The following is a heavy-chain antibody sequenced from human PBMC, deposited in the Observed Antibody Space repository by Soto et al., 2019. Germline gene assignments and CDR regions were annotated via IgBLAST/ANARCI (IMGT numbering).Heavy chain of an antibody. CDR1: GFTFSNYA. V-gene: IGHV3-23*01. J-gene: IGHJ4*02. D-gene: IGHD2-15*01. CDR3: AKGGVLSGGFDY. Sequence: EVQLLESGGGLVQPGGSLRLSGAASGFTFSNYAMSWVRQAPGKGLEWVSGLSGSGASKNYADSVKGRFTMSRDNSKNTLYLQMNSLRAEVTAVYYCAKGGVLSGGFDYWGQGTLVTVSS. CDR2: LSGSGASK.